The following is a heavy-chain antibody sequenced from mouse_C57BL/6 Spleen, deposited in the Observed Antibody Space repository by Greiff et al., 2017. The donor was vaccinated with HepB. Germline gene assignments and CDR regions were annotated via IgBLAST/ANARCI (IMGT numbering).Heavy chain of an antibody. D-gene: IGHD4-1*01. Sequence: EVKLVESGPGLVKPSQSLSLTCSVTGYSITSGYYWNWIRQFPGNKLEWMGYISYDGSNNYNPSLKNRISITRDTSKNQFFLKLNSVTTEDTATYYCAREELGRAYWGQGTLVTVSA. V-gene: IGHV3-6*01. CDR3: AREELGRAY. CDR1: GYSITSGYY. J-gene: IGHJ3*01. CDR2: ISYDGSN.